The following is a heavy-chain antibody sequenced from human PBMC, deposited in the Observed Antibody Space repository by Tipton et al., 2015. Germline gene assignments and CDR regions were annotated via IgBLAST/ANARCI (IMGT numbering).Heavy chain of an antibody. Sequence: TLSLTCTVSGGSISSGGYYWSWIRQHPGKGLEWIGYIYYSGSTYYNPSLKSRVTISVDTSKNQFSLKLSSVTAADTAVYYCARAPTTVTRYYYGMDVWGQGTTVTASS. CDR1: GGSISSGGYY. D-gene: IGHD4-17*01. CDR2: IYYSGST. J-gene: IGHJ6*02. CDR3: ARAPTTVTRYYYGMDV. V-gene: IGHV4-31*03.